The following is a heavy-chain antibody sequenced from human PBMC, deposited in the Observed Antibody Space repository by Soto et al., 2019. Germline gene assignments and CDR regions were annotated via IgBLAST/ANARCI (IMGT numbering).Heavy chain of an antibody. D-gene: IGHD1-20*01. J-gene: IGHJ3*02. V-gene: IGHV3-21*01. CDR2: ISSSSSYI. CDR3: ARHLYPMYNWNDLSAFDI. Sequence: GGSLRLSCAASGFTFSSYSMNWVRQAPGKGLEWVSSISSSSSYIYYADSVKGRFTISRDNAKNSLYLQMNSLRAEDTAVYYCARHLYPMYNWNDLSAFDIWGQGTMVTVSS. CDR1: GFTFSSYS.